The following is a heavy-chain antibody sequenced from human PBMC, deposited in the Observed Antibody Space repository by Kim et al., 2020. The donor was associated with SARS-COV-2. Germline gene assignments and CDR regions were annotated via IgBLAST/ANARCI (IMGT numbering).Heavy chain of an antibody. Sequence: ASVKVSCKASGYTFTGYYMHWVRQAPGQGLEWMGWINPNSGGTNYAQKFQGWVTMTRDTSISTAYMELSRLRSDDTAVYYCARARYRPSHYYGSGSYTVAYYFDYWGQGTLVTVSS. CDR1: GYTFTGYY. J-gene: IGHJ4*02. CDR3: ARARYRPSHYYGSGSYTVAYYFDY. D-gene: IGHD3-10*01. CDR2: INPNSGGT. V-gene: IGHV1-2*04.